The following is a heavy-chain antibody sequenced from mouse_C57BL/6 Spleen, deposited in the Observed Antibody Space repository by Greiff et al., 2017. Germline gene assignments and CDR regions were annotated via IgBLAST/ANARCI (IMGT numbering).Heavy chain of an antibody. Sequence: LEESDAELVKPGASVKISCKVSGYTFTDHTIHWMKQRPEQGLEWIGYIYPRDGSTKYNEKFKGKATLTVDKSSSTAYMQLNSLTSEDSAVYFCARDYDYGLVMYFDVWGTGTTVTVSS. D-gene: IGHD2-4*01. CDR3: ARDYDYGLVMYFDV. CDR2: IYPRDGST. CDR1: GYTFTDHT. V-gene: IGHV1-78*01. J-gene: IGHJ1*03.